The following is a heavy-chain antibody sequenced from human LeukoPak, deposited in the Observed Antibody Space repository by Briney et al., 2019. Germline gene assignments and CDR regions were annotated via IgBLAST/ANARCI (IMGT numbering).Heavy chain of an antibody. Sequence: PSETLSLTCAVSGYSISSGYYWGWIRQPPGKGLEWIGRSYHSGNTYYKPSLKRRVTISGDTSKNQFSLKLSSVTAADTAVYYCARTMVYPPDWFDPWGQGTLVTVSS. CDR2: SYHSGNT. J-gene: IGHJ5*02. V-gene: IGHV4-38-2*01. D-gene: IGHD2-8*01. CDR3: ARTMVYPPDWFDP. CDR1: GYSISSGYY.